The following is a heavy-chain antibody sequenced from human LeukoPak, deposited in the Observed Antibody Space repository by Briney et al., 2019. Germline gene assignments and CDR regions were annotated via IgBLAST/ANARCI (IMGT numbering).Heavy chain of an antibody. J-gene: IGHJ4*02. Sequence: GASVKVSCKASGYTFTCYYMHWVRRAPGQGVEWMGWINPNSGGTNYAQKFQGRVTMTRDTSSSTAYMELSRLRSDDTAVYYCARGSTLRGDSPYYFDYWGQGTLVTVSS. CDR2: INPNSGGT. CDR1: GYTFTCYY. D-gene: IGHD3-10*01. V-gene: IGHV1-2*02. CDR3: ARGSTLRGDSPYYFDY.